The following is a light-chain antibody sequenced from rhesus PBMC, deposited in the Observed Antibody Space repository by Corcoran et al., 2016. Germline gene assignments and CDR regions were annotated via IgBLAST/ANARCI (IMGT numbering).Light chain of an antibody. CDR2: KAS. J-gene: IGKJ1*01. V-gene: IGKV1-21*01. CDR1: QGISSW. Sequence: DIQMTQSPSSLSASVGDRVTITCRASQGISSWLAWYQQKPGKAPKLLIYKASSLKSGVPSRFSGSGSGTDFTLTINSLQPEDFATYWCQQYNSAPRTFGQGTKVEIK. CDR3: QQYNSAPRT.